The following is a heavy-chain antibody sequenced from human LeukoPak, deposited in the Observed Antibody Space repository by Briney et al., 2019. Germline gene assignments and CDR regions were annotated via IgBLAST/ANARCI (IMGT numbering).Heavy chain of an antibody. V-gene: IGHV4-61*01. D-gene: IGHD5-18*01. CDR1: GGSVSSGSYY. J-gene: IGHJ4*02. CDR2: IYYSGST. Sequence: SETLSLTCTVSGGSVSSGSYYWSWIRQPPGKGLEWIGYIYYSGSTNYNPSLKSRVTISVDTSKSQFSLKLSSVTAADTAVYHCAREAVYSYGNNFDYWGQGTLVTVSS. CDR3: AREAVYSYGNNFDY.